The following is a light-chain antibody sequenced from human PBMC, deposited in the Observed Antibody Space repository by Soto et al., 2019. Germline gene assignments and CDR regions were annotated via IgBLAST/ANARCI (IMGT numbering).Light chain of an antibody. CDR2: DVS. CDR1: SSDVGAYNS. CDR3: SSSTTSTTRV. V-gene: IGLV2-14*03. Sequence: QSALTQPASVSGSPGQSITLFCTGTSSDVGAYNSVSWYQQHPGKAPKLIIYDVSTRPSGVSNRFSGSKSGNTASLTISGLQAEAEADYYCSSSTTSTTRVFGTGTKLTVL. J-gene: IGLJ1*01.